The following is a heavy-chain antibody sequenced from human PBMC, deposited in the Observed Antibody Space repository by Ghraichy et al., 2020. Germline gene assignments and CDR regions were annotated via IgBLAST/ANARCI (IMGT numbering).Heavy chain of an antibody. V-gene: IGHV3-21*01. CDR3: ARDQSYSSSSVFGY. Sequence: GGSLRLSCAASGFTFSSYSMNWVRQAPGKGLEWVSSISSSSSYIYYADSVKGRFTISSDNAKNSLYLQMNSLRAEDTAVYYCARDQSYSSSSVFGYWCQGTLVTVSS. CDR2: ISSSSSYI. CDR1: GFTFSSYS. J-gene: IGHJ4*02. D-gene: IGHD6-6*01.